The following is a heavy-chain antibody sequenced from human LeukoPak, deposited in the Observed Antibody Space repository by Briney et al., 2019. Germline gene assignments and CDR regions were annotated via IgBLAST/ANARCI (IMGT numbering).Heavy chain of an antibody. CDR1: GGTFSSYA. V-gene: IGHV1-69*05. Sequence: GASVKVSCKASGGTFSSYAISWVRQAPGQGLEWMGGIIPIFGTANYAQKFQGRVTITTDESTSTAYMELSSLRSEDTAVYYCASRYDDFWSGPPRRNQGYYYYMDVWGKGTTVTVSS. J-gene: IGHJ6*03. D-gene: IGHD3-3*01. CDR3: ASRYDDFWSGPPRRNQGYYYYMDV. CDR2: IIPIFGTA.